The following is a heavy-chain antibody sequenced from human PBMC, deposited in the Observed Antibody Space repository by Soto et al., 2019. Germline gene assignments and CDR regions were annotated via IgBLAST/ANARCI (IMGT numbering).Heavy chain of an antibody. CDR1: GGSISSYY. CDR3: ARGGQQPIGGWFDP. CDR2: IYYSGST. D-gene: IGHD6-13*01. Sequence: QVQLQESGPGLVKPSETLSLTCTVSGGSISSYYWSWIRQPPGKGLEWIGYIYYSGSTNYNPSLKSRVTISVDTSKNQFSLKLSSVTAADTAVYYCARGGQQPIGGWFDPWGQGTLVTVSS. J-gene: IGHJ5*02. V-gene: IGHV4-59*01.